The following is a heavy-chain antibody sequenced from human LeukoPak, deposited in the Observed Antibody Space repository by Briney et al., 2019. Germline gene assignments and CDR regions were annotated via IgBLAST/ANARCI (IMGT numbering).Heavy chain of an antibody. CDR3: ARDSVLTAPEI. V-gene: IGHV4-4*07. D-gene: IGHD2-8*01. CDR2: IYTSGST. CDR1: GGSISSYY. J-gene: IGHJ3*02. Sequence: SETLSLTCTVSGGSISSYYWSGIRQPAGKGLEWIGRIYTSGSTNYNPSLKSRVAMSVDTSKNQFSLKLSSVTAADTAVYYCARDSVLTAPEIWGQGTMVTVSS.